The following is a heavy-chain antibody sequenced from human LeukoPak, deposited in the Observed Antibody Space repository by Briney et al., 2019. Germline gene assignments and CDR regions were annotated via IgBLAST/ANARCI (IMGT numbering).Heavy chain of an antibody. CDR2: INPNSGGT. Sequence: ASVKVSCKASGYTFSNYYMHWVRQAPGQGLEWMGWINPNSGGTNYAQKFQGRVTMTRDTSISTAYMELSRLRSDDTAVYYCARGYSGYEDYFDYWGQGTLVTVSS. V-gene: IGHV1-2*02. CDR3: ARGYSGYEDYFDY. D-gene: IGHD5-12*01. CDR1: GYTFSNYY. J-gene: IGHJ4*02.